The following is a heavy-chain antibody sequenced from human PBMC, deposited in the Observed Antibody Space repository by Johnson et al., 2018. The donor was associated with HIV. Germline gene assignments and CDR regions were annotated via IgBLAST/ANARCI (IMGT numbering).Heavy chain of an antibody. Sequence: EVHLVESGGDLVQPGGSLRLSCAASGFTFSSYAMSWVRQAPGKGLAWVSAISGSGGSTYYADSVKGRFTISRDNSKNTLYLQMNSLRVEDTAVYYCARDGESQQLPLGDAFDFWGQGTMVTVSS. J-gene: IGHJ3*01. CDR3: ARDGESQQLPLGDAFDF. V-gene: IGHV3-23*04. CDR2: ISGSGGST. D-gene: IGHD6-13*01. CDR1: GFTFSSYA.